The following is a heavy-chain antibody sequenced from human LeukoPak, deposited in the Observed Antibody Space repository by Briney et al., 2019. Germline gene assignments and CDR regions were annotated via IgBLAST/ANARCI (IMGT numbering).Heavy chain of an antibody. Sequence: GSLILSCAASGFTFSSYSMNWVRQAPGKGLEWVSSISSSSSYIYYADSVKGRFTISRDNAKNSLYLQMNSLRAEDTAVYYCARVVGATSGGVDYWGQGTLVTVSS. CDR3: ARVVGATSGGVDY. D-gene: IGHD1-26*01. CDR2: ISSSSSYI. CDR1: GFTFSSYS. V-gene: IGHV3-21*01. J-gene: IGHJ4*02.